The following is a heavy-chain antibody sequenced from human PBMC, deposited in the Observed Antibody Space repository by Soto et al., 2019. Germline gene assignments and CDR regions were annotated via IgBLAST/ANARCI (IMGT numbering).Heavy chain of an antibody. CDR3: ARLVYDTRLNYMYFDF. V-gene: IGHV4-4*02. J-gene: IGHJ4*02. D-gene: IGHD3-10*01. CDR2: IFHDGTA. CDR1: GVSLTSGNW. Sequence: SETLTLTCAVSGVSLTSGNWWTWVRQSPQRGLEYIGEIFHDGTANYYPSFERRVAMSVDTSRNQFSLKLTSVTAADTAVYFCARLVYDTRLNYMYFDFWGPGTLVTVSS.